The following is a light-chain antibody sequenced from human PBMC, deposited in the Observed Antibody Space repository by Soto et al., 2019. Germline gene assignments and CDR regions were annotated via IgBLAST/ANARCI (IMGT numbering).Light chain of an antibody. CDR1: SSNIGAGYD. V-gene: IGLV1-40*01. Sequence: QAVVTQPPSVSGAPGQRVTISCTGSSSNIGAGYDVHWYQQLPGTAPKLLISDNTNRPSGVPDRFSASKSGTSASLAITGLQAEDEADYYCQSYDSILDGFWVFGGGTQLTVL. J-gene: IGLJ3*02. CDR2: DNT. CDR3: QSYDSILDGFWV.